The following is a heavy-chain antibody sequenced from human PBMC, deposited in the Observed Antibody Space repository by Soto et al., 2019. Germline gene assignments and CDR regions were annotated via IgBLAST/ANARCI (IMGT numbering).Heavy chain of an antibody. CDR1: GFTFSSYS. CDR3: ARDSSSISDSSGYS. CDR2: ISSSSTI. J-gene: IGHJ4*02. V-gene: IGHV3-48*01. D-gene: IGHD3-22*01. Sequence: GGSLRLSCAASGFTFSSYSMNWVRQAPGKGLEWVSYISSSSTIYYADSVKGRFTISRDNAKNSLYPQMNSLRAEDTAVYYCARDSSSISDSSGYSWGQGTLVTVSS.